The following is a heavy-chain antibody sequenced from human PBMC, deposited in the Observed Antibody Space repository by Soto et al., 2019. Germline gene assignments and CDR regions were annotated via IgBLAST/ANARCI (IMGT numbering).Heavy chain of an antibody. V-gene: IGHV4-34*01. Sequence: TSETLSLTCAVYGGSLSGYYWSWIRQPPGKGLEWIGEINHSGSTNYNPSLKSRVTISVDTSKNQFSLKLSSVTAADTAVYYCARGLTMVRGVIDYWGQGTLVTVSS. CDR2: INHSGST. D-gene: IGHD3-10*01. CDR3: ARGLTMVRGVIDY. J-gene: IGHJ4*02. CDR1: GGSLSGYY.